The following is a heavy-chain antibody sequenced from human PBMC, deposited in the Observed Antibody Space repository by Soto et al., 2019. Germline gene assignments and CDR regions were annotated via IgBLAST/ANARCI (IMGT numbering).Heavy chain of an antibody. CDR3: ARGIYSDANAHSACDI. D-gene: IGHD5-12*01. J-gene: IGHJ3*02. CDR1: GGSISSSE. CDR2: IYNSGST. V-gene: IGHV4-4*07. Sequence: PXDSLSLTCTVCGGSISSSECAWIWKPYGKGLEWIGRIYNSGSTNYNPSLKSRVTMSVDTSKNQFSLKLSSVTAADTAVYYCARGIYSDANAHSACDIWGRGTMVTV.